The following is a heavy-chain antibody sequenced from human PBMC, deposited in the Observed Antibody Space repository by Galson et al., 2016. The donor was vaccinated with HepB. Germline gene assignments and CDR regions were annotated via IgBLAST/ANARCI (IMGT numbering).Heavy chain of an antibody. CDR1: GFTVSSTY. CDR3: ARDRGFYSSTWD. Sequence: SLRLSCAASGFTVSSTYMHWVRQAPGKGLEWVSIIYSGGTTYQADSVKGRFTISRDNSNNTLYLQMNSLRHEDTAVYYCARDRGFYSSTWDWGQGTLVTVSS. D-gene: IGHD2-2*01. CDR2: IYSGGTT. V-gene: IGHV3-66*01. J-gene: IGHJ4*02.